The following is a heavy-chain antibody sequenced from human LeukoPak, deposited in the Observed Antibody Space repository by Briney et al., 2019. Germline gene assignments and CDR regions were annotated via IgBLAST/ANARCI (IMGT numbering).Heavy chain of an antibody. V-gene: IGHV1-69*13. CDR2: IIPIFGTA. CDR1: GGTFSSYA. CDR3: ARDGGGVAGTYYY. D-gene: IGHD2-8*02. J-gene: IGHJ4*02. Sequence: SVKVSCKASGGTFSSYAISWVRQAPGQGLECMGGIIPIFGTANYAQKFQGRVTITADESTSTAYMELSSLRSEDTAVYYCARDGGGVAGTYYYWGQGTLVTVSS.